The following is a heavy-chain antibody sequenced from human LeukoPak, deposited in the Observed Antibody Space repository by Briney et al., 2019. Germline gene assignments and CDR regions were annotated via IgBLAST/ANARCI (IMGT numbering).Heavy chain of an antibody. CDR2: VSYDGTKI. J-gene: IGHJ4*02. V-gene: IGHV3-30-3*01. D-gene: IGHD5-18*01. Sequence: GGSLRLSCAASGFTFSSYSMHWVRQAPGKGLEWVAVVSYDGTKISYGGSVKGRFTMARAISKNTLSLQMNSLRPEDTAVYYCARDRIQIWSYVGTFDSWGQGTLVTVSS. CDR3: ARDRIQIWSYVGTFDS. CDR1: GFTFSSYS.